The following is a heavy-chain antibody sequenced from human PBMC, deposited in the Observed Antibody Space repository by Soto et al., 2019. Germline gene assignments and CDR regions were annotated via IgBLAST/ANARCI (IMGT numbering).Heavy chain of an antibody. D-gene: IGHD4-17*01. J-gene: IGHJ4*02. Sequence: SETLSLTCTVSGCSISSYYWSWIRQPPGKGLEWIGYIYYSGSTNYNPSLKSRVTISVDTSKNQFSLKLSSVTAADTAVYYCARALGWTVTTYYFDYWGQGTLVTVSS. CDR3: ARALGWTVTTYYFDY. V-gene: IGHV4-59*01. CDR1: GCSISSYY. CDR2: IYYSGST.